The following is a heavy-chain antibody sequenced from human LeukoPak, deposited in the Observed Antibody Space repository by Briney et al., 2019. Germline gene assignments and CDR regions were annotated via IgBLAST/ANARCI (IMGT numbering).Heavy chain of an antibody. CDR3: ARDPPPEIVVVIRYYFDY. CDR2: ISYDGSNK. Sequence: QSGGSLRLSCAASGFTFSSYAMHWVRQAPGKGLEWVAVISYDGSNKYYADSVKGRFTISRDNSKNTLYLQMNSLRAEDTAVYYCARDPPPEIVVVIRYYFDYWGQGTLVTVSS. CDR1: GFTFSSYA. V-gene: IGHV3-30-3*01. J-gene: IGHJ4*02. D-gene: IGHD3-22*01.